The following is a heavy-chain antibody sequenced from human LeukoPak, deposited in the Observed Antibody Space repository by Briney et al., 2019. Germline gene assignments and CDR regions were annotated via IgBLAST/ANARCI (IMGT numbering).Heavy chain of an antibody. CDR3: ARAPPPYCGGDCYFGYFDY. CDR1: GFTFSNFW. CDR2: IKQDGSEK. D-gene: IGHD2-21*02. Sequence: GGSLRLSCATSGFTFSNFWMSWVRQAPGKGLEWVANIKQDGSEKHYVDAVMGRFTISRDNAKNSLYLQMSSLRAEDTAVYYCARAPPPYCGGDCYFGYFDYWGQGTLVTVSS. V-gene: IGHV3-7*04. J-gene: IGHJ4*02.